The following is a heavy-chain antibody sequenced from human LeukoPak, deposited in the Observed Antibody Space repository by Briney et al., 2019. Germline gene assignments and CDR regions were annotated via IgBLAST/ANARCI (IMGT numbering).Heavy chain of an antibody. D-gene: IGHD2-2*01. CDR3: AKDGLVPAGPGWFDP. CDR2: ISSSSAYI. Sequence: GGSLRLSCAASGFSFSSYSMNGVRQAPGKGLEWVSSISSSSAYIYYADSVKGRFTISRDNSKNTLYLQMNSLRAEDTAVYYCAKDGLVPAGPGWFDPWGEGTLVTVSS. J-gene: IGHJ5*02. V-gene: IGHV3-21*01. CDR1: GFSFSSYS.